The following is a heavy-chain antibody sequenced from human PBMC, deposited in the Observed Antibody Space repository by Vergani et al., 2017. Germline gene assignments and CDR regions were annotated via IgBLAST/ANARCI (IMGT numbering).Heavy chain of an antibody. CDR2: INPSGGST. D-gene: IGHD6-6*01. V-gene: IGHV1-46*01. CDR3: ARAAGIAARPDY. J-gene: IGHJ4*02. CDR1: GYTFTSYY. Sequence: QVQLVQSGAEVKKPGASVKVSCKASGYTFTSYYMHWVRQAPGQGLEWMGIINPSGGSTSYAQKFQGRVTMTRDTSTSTVYMELSRLRSEDTAVYYCARAAGIAARPDYWGQGTLVTVSS.